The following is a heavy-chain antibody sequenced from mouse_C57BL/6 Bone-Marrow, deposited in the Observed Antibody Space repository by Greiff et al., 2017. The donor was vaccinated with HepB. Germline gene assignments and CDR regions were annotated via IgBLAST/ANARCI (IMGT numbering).Heavy chain of an antibody. D-gene: IGHD2-2*01. CDR3: ARRALMVTTDGYFDC. Sequence: QVQLQQPGAELVMPGASVKLSCKASGYTFTSYWMHWVKQRPGQGLEWIGEIDPSDSYTKYNQKFKGKSTLTVDKSSSTAYMQLSSLTSEDSAVYYCARRALMVTTDGYFDCWGQGTARTVSS. J-gene: IGHJ2*01. CDR2: IDPSDSYT. V-gene: IGHV1-69*01. CDR1: GYTFTSYW.